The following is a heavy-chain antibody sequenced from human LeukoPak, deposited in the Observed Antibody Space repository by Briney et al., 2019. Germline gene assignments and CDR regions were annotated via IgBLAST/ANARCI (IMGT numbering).Heavy chain of an antibody. J-gene: IGHJ4*02. Sequence: SETLSLTCTVSGGSISSYYWSWIRQPPGKGLEWIGYIYYSGSTNYNPSLKSRVAISVDTSKNQFSLKLSSVTAADTAVYYCARVYRSIAVAGVFDYWGQGTLVTVSS. CDR2: IYYSGST. CDR1: GGSISSYY. D-gene: IGHD6-19*01. V-gene: IGHV4-59*01. CDR3: ARVYRSIAVAGVFDY.